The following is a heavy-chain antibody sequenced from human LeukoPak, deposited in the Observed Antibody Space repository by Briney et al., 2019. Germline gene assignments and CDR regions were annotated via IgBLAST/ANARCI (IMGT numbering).Heavy chain of an antibody. V-gene: IGHV4-30-4*01. CDR3: ARPYYYDSRIDP. D-gene: IGHD3-22*01. CDR1: GGSISSGDYY. CDR2: MYYSGST. Sequence: SETLSLTCTVSGGSISSGDYYWSWIRQPPGKGLEWIAYMYYSGSTYYNPSLKSRVTMSADTSKNQLSLKLSSVTVADTAVYYCARPYYYDSRIDPWGQGILVTVSS. J-gene: IGHJ5*02.